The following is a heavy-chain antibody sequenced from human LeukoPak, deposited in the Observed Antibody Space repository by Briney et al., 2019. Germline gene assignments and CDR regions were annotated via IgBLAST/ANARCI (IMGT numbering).Heavy chain of an antibody. CDR2: IKQDGSEK. CDR3: ARDLRYYYYMDV. V-gene: IGHV3-7*01. CDR1: GFSFSNYW. J-gene: IGHJ6*03. Sequence: GGSLRLSCAASGFSFSNYWMSWVRQAPGKGLEWVANIKQDGSEKYYVDSVRGRFTISRDNAKNSLYLQMNSLRAEDTAVYYCARDLRYYYYMDVWGKGTTVTVSS.